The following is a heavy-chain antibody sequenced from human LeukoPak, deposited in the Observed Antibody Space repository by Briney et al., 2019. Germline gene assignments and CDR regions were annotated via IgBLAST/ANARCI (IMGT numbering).Heavy chain of an antibody. D-gene: IGHD1-26*01. CDR2: IKQDGSEI. CDR1: RFTFRSYW. Sequence: GGSLRLSCAASRFTFRSYWMSWVRQAPGKGLEWVANIKQDGSEIYYVDSVKGRFTISRDNAKNSLYLQMNSLRAEDTAVYYCARVRGSYSFDYWDQGTLVTVSS. V-gene: IGHV3-7*01. J-gene: IGHJ4*02. CDR3: ARVRGSYSFDY.